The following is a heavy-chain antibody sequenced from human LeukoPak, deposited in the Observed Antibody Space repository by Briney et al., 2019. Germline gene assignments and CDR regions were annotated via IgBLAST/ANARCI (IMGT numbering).Heavy chain of an antibody. D-gene: IGHD1-26*01. CDR2: ISSCGSTI. CDR1: GFTFSSYE. J-gene: IGHJ3*02. V-gene: IGHV3-48*03. Sequence: GGSLRLSCAASGFTFSSYEMNWVRQAPGKGREWVSYISSCGSTIHYADSVKGRFTISRDNAKNSLYLQMNSLRAADTAVYYCARDKWEPRYAFDIWGQGTMVTVSS. CDR3: ARDKWEPRYAFDI.